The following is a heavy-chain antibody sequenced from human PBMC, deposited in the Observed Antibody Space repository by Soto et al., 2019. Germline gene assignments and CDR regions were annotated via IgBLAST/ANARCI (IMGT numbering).Heavy chain of an antibody. D-gene: IGHD1-26*01. CDR2: INPSGGST. Sequence: ASVKVSCKASGYTFTSYYMHWVRQAPGQGLEWMGIINPSGGSTSYAQKFQGRVTMTRDTSTSTVYMELSSLRSEDTAVYYCARGVGATTPSYYYYGMDVWGQGTTVTVSS. CDR3: ARGVGATTPSYYYYGMDV. J-gene: IGHJ6*02. CDR1: GYTFTSYY. V-gene: IGHV1-46*01.